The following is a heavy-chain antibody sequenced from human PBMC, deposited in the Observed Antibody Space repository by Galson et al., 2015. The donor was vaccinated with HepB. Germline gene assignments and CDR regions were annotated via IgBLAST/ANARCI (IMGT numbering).Heavy chain of an antibody. V-gene: IGHV3-15*01. D-gene: IGHD3-10*01. CDR2: IKSKTDGGTT. CDR3: TTDPIGVWFGELTPHDGDNY. CDR1: GFTFSNAW. Sequence: SLRLSCAASGFTFSNAWMSWVRQAPGKGLEWVGRIKSKTDGGTTDYAAPVKGRFTISRDDSKSTLYLQMNSLKTEDTAVYYCTTDPIGVWFGELTPHDGDNYWGQGTLVTVSS. J-gene: IGHJ4*02.